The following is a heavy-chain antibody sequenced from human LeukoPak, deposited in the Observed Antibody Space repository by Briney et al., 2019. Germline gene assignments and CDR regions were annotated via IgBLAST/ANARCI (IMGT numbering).Heavy chain of an antibody. Sequence: SETLSPTCAVYGGSFCGYYCSWIRQPPGKGLEWSGEINHCGSTHNNPSLKRRVTISVDTSKNQFSLTLSAVTAVHTAVYYCARGEAAAGKKANYYYYYMDVWGKGTTVTVSS. CDR1: GGSFCGYY. J-gene: IGHJ6*03. D-gene: IGHD6-13*01. CDR3: ARGEAAAGKKANYYYYYMDV. V-gene: IGHV4-34*01. CDR2: INHCGST.